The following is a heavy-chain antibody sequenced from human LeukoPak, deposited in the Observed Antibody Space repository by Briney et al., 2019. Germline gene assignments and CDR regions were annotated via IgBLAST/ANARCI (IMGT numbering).Heavy chain of an antibody. V-gene: IGHV4-38-2*01. J-gene: IGHJ4*02. CDR3: ARHTGVFWNDGPLFDY. CDR2: IYYSGST. CDR1: GYSISSGYY. Sequence: KPSETLSLTCAVSGYSISSGYYWGWIRQLPGKGLEWIGSIYYSGSTYYNPSLKSRVTISVDTSKNQFSLKLSSVTAADTAVYYCARHTGVFWNDGPLFDYWGQGTLVTVSS. D-gene: IGHD1-1*01.